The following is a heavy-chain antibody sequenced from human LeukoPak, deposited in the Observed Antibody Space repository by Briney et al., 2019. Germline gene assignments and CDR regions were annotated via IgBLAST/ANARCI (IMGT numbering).Heavy chain of an antibody. CDR3: ARDVLAARHPAYFDY. CDR2: IIPMFDTI. Sequence: SVKVSCKASGGTFSNFGISRVRQAPGQGLEWMGGIIPMFDTINYAQKFQGRVTITTDESTSTAYMELSSLRSDDTAVYYCARDVLAARHPAYFDYWGQGTLVTVSS. V-gene: IGHV1-69*05. CDR1: GGTFSNFG. D-gene: IGHD6-6*01. J-gene: IGHJ4*02.